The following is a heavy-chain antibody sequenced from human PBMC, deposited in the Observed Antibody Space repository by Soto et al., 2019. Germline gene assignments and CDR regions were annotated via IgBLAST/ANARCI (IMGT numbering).Heavy chain of an antibody. CDR1: GFPFSSYE. V-gene: IGHV3-48*03. Sequence: XGSLRLSCAASGFPFSSYEMNWVRQAPGKGLDWISYISDSGSSMYYADSVKDRFAISRDNANKLLYLQMNSLRAEDTAVYYCARDQEVHDSRGHKIRAMDAWGHGTTVTVSS. J-gene: IGHJ6*02. D-gene: IGHD6-19*01. CDR3: ARDQEVHDSRGHKIRAMDA. CDR2: ISDSGSSM.